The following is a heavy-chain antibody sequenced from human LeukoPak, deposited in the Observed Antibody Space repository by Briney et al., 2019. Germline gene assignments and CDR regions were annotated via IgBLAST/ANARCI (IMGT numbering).Heavy chain of an antibody. V-gene: IGHV3-30-3*01. J-gene: IGHJ4*02. CDR1: GFTFSSYA. D-gene: IGHD2-2*01. CDR3: ARGVVPAAMDY. CDR2: ISYDGSNK. Sequence: GRSLRLSCAASGFTFSSYAMHWVRQAPGKGLEWVAVISYDGSNKYHADSVKGRFTISRDNSKNTLYLQMNSLRAEDTAVYYCARGVVPAAMDYWGQGTLVTVSS.